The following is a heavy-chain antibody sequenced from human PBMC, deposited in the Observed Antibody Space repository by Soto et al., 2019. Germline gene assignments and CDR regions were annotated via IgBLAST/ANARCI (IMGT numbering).Heavy chain of an antibody. J-gene: IGHJ6*02. CDR3: ARDETQTFRSFVQYYGVDV. Sequence: EVQLVESGGGVVQPGGSLRLSCAASGFTFRSYWMHCVRQAPGKGLVWVSHINSDGSRTNYADSVKGRFTISRDNAKNTVFLQMSSLSTEDTAVYYCARDETQTFRSFVQYYGVDVWGQGTTVTVSS. CDR1: GFTFRSYW. CDR2: INSDGSRT. D-gene: IGHD3-10*01. V-gene: IGHV3-74*01.